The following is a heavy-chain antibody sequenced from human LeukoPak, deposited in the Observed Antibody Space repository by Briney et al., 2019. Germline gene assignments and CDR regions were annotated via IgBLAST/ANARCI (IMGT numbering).Heavy chain of an antibody. Sequence: SETLSLTCTVSDDSITMYYWAWIRQPPGKGLEWIGYVDHTGSTKFNPSLNGRVSMSRDTSDNFFSLGLRSVTAADTAVYFCARGRVSSSTWYSTYYYFFYMDFWGKGTTVTVSS. J-gene: IGHJ6*03. CDR3: ARGRVSSSTWYSTYYYFFYMDF. CDR1: DDSITMYY. V-gene: IGHV4-59*01. D-gene: IGHD4-11*01. CDR2: VDHTGST.